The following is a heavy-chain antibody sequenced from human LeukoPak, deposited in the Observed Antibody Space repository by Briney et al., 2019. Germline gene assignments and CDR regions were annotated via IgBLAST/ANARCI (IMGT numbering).Heavy chain of an antibody. CDR1: GFTFSSSA. Sequence: PGRSLRLSSSASGFTFSSSAMYCVRQAPRKGLEYVSAISNNGGSTYYADSVKGRFSISRDNSKNTLYLQMSSLRAGDTAVYYCVKPSYVSGTNRYFDYWGQGTLVTVSS. J-gene: IGHJ4*02. V-gene: IGHV3-64D*06. CDR2: ISNNGGST. CDR3: VKPSYVSGTNRYFDY. D-gene: IGHD3-10*01.